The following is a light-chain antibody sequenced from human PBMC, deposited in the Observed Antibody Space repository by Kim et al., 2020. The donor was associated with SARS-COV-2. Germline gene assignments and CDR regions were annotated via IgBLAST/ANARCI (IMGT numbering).Light chain of an antibody. V-gene: IGLV2-8*01. CDR2: EVT. CDR3: SSFAGSNNFEI. Sequence: QSALTQPPSASGSPGQSVTLTCTGTSSDVGGYNYVSWYQQHPGKAPKLMIYEVTKRPSGVPDRFSGSKSGNTASLTVSGLQAEDEADYYCSSFAGSNNFEIFGTGTKVTVL. J-gene: IGLJ1*01. CDR1: SSDVGGYNY.